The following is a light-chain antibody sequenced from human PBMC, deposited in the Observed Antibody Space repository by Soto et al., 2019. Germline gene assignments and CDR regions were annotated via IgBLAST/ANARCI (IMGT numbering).Light chain of an antibody. Sequence: ALTQPASVSGSPGQSITISCTGTSSDVGGYNYVSWYQQHPGKAPKLMIYEVSNRPSGVSNRFSGSKSGNTASLTISGLQAEDEADYYCSSYTSSSVGFGGGTKVTVL. CDR1: SSDVGGYNY. J-gene: IGLJ2*01. CDR3: SSYTSSSVG. V-gene: IGLV2-14*01. CDR2: EVS.